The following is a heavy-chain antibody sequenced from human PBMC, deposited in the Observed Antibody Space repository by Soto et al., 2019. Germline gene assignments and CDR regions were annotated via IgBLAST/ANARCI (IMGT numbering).Heavy chain of an antibody. D-gene: IGHD6-19*01. CDR3: AREVAGTVGMDV. CDR1: GFTFGTYW. Sequence: EVQLVESGGGLVQPGGSLRLSRAASGFTFGTYWMSWVRQAPGKGLEWVANIKQEGGGKYYPDSVRGRFTIYRDNAENSLYLQMNSLRPEDTAVYYCAREVAGTVGMDVWGQGTTVTVSS. V-gene: IGHV3-7*05. J-gene: IGHJ6*02. CDR2: IKQEGGGK.